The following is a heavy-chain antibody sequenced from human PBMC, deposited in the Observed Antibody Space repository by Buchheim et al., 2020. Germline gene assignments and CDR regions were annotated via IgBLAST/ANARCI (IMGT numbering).Heavy chain of an antibody. D-gene: IGHD2-2*01. V-gene: IGHV3-33*01. Sequence: QVQLVESGGGVVQPGRSLRLSCAASGFTFRTYGMHWVRQAPGKGLEWVALIWSDGSNKYYADSVKGRFTISRDNSKNTLYIQMNGLRVEDTAVYYCARDVYCSSTSCYGPDYWGQG. J-gene: IGHJ4*02. CDR1: GFTFRTYG. CDR2: IWSDGSNK. CDR3: ARDVYCSSTSCYGPDY.